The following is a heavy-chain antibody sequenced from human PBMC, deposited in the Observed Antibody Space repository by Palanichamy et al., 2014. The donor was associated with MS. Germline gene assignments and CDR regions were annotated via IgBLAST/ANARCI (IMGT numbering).Heavy chain of an antibody. CDR2: ISSSAST. J-gene: IGHJ3*02. Sequence: QLQLQESGPGLVKPSETLSLTCTVSGGSISSSSYFWGWIRQPPGKGLEWIGSISSSASTYYNPSLKSRVTISVDTSKNQFSLKLSSVTAADTAVYYCARPTIFGATEAFDIWGQGTMVTVSS. V-gene: IGHV4-39*01. CDR1: GGSISSSSYF. CDR3: ARPTIFGATEAFDI. D-gene: IGHD3-3*01.